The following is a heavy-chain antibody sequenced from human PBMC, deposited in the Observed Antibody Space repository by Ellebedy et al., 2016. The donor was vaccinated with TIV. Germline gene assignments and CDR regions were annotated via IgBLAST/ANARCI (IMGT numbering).Heavy chain of an antibody. D-gene: IGHD6-13*01. CDR1: GGSISSYY. Sequence: GSLRLSCTVSGGSISSYYWSWIRQPPGKGLEWIGYIFYSGSTHYNPSLKIRVTISLDTPQNQFSLKLSSLIAADTAVDYCARTKAVAGTFCFDYWGQGTLVPVSS. CDR3: ARTKAVAGTFCFDY. J-gene: IGHJ4*02. CDR2: IFYSGST. V-gene: IGHV4-59*01.